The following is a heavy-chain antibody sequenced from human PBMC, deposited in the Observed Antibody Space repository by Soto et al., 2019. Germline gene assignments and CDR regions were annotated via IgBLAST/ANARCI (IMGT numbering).Heavy chain of an antibody. D-gene: IGHD6-13*01. CDR2: ISGSGGST. J-gene: IGHJ4*02. CDR1: GFTFSSYA. CDR3: AKDPTTSAAGTLEFDY. V-gene: IGHV3-23*01. Sequence: GGSLRLSCAASGFTFSSYAMSWVRQAPRKGLEWVSAISGSGGSTYYADSVKGRFTISRDNSKNTLYLQMNSLRAEDTAVYYCAKDPTTSAAGTLEFDYWGQGTLVTVSS.